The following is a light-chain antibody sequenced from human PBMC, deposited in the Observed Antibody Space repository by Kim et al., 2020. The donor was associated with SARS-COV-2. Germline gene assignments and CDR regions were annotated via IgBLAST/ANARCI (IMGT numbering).Light chain of an antibody. V-gene: IGLV5-45*03. CDR1: SGINVVTYT. Sequence: QPVLTQPSSLSASPGASASLTCTLRSGINVVTYTIYWYQQKPGSPPQYLLRYNSDSDKQQGSGVPSRFSGSKDASANAGILLISGLQSEDEADYYCMIWHSSAYVFGTGTKVTVL. J-gene: IGLJ1*01. CDR3: MIWHSSAYV. CDR2: YNSDSDK.